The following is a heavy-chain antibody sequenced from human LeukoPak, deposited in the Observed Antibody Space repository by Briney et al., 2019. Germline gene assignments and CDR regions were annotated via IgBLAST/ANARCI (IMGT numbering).Heavy chain of an antibody. J-gene: IGHJ3*02. CDR2: INTNSGGT. CDR3: AREVDAFDI. Sequence: AAVKVSCKASGYTFTGYYMDWVRPAPGQGLGWMGWINTNSGGTNYAQKFQGGVTMTRDTSISTAYMELSRLRSDDTAVYYCAREVDAFDIWGQGTMVTVSS. CDR1: GYTFTGYY. V-gene: IGHV1-2*02.